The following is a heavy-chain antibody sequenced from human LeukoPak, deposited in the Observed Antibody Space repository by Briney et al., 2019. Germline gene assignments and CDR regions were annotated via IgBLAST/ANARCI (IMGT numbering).Heavy chain of an antibody. CDR2: IYYSGST. V-gene: IGHV4-59*01. CDR3: ARQGSYGGRYFDL. J-gene: IGHJ2*01. Sequence: SETLSLTCTVSGGSISSYYWSWIRQPPGKGLEWIGYIYYSGSTNYNPSLKSRVTISVDTSKNQFSLKLSSVTAADTAVYYCARQGSYGGRYFDLWGRGTLVTVSS. D-gene: IGHD1-26*01. CDR1: GGSISSYY.